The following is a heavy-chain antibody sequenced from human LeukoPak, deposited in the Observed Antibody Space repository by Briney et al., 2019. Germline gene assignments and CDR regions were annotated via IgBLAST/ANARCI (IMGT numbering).Heavy chain of an antibody. V-gene: IGHV3-53*01. CDR3: ASEGPHSNFDY. J-gene: IGHJ4*02. CDR2: IYSGGST. CDR1: GFTVSSNY. Sequence: PGGSLRLSCAASGFTVSSNYMSWVRQAPGKGLEWVSVIYSGGSTYYADSVKGRFTISRDNSKNTLYLQMNSLRAEDTAVYYCASEGPHSNFDYWGQGTLVTVSS. D-gene: IGHD4-11*01.